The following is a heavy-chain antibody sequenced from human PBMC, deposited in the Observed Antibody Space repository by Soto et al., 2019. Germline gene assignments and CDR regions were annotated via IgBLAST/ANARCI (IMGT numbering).Heavy chain of an antibody. D-gene: IGHD4-17*01. Sequence: SETLSLTCAVSSGSISSSNWWSWVRQPPGKGLEWIGEIYHSGSTNYNPSLKSRVTISVDKSKNQFSLKLSSVTAADTAVYYCARGTGDYRYYYYYMDVWGKGTTVTVSS. J-gene: IGHJ6*03. V-gene: IGHV4-4*02. CDR3: ARGTGDYRYYYYYMDV. CDR2: IYHSGST. CDR1: SGSISSSNW.